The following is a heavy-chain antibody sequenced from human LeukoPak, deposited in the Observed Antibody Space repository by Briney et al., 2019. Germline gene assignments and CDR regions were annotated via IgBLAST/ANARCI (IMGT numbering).Heavy chain of an antibody. Sequence: GASLEISCEGSGYSFSNYWIGWVGPMPGKGLEWMGIIYPGDYETRYSPSFQGLVTISVDKSISTAYLQWSSLKASDTAMYYCAIPPGYCGNDCSFDHWGQGTLVTVSS. J-gene: IGHJ4*02. CDR3: AIPPGYCGNDCSFDH. CDR1: GYSFSNYW. D-gene: IGHD2-21*02. V-gene: IGHV5-51*01. CDR2: IYPGDYET.